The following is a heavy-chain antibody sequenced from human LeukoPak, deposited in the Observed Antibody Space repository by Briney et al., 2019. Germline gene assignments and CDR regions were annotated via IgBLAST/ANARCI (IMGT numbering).Heavy chain of an antibody. Sequence: HPGGSLRLSCAASGFTLSSHWMHWVRQTPGKGLVWVSRINTDESKINHADSVKGRFTISRDNAKNMLYLQMNSLRAEDTAVYYCARGGLFKYFFDYWGQGTPVTVSS. CDR3: ARGGLFKYFFDY. CDR2: INTDESKI. CDR1: GFTLSSHW. V-gene: IGHV3-74*01. J-gene: IGHJ4*02. D-gene: IGHD2-15*01.